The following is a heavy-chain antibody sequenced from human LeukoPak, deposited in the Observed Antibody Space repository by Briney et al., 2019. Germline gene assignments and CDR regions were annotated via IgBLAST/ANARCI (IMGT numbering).Heavy chain of an antibody. Sequence: GGSLRLSCAPSGFTFSSYSMAWVRQAPGKELEWVANIKQDGSEKYYVDSVKGRFTISRDNAKNSLYLQMNGLRAEDTALYYCAREVAAPGTLGPGIDYWGQGTLVSVSS. CDR2: IKQDGSEK. J-gene: IGHJ4*02. CDR1: GFTFSSYS. V-gene: IGHV3-7*01. D-gene: IGHD6-13*01. CDR3: AREVAAPGTLGPGIDY.